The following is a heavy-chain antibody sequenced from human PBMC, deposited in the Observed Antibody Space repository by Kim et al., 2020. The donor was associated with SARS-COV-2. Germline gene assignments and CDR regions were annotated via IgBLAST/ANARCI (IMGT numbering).Heavy chain of an antibody. CDR2: IYYTGSS. V-gene: IGHV4-30-4*01. CDR1: GGSISSGAYY. D-gene: IGHD2-21*02. Sequence: SETLSLTCTVSGGSISSGAYYWSWIRQPPRKGLEWLGYIYYTGSSHYNPSLNSRVTISIDTSKNQFPLKLSSVTAADTAVYYCARGPPIGGGDCYSHWGQGNLVTVSS. J-gene: IGHJ4*02. CDR3: ARGPPIGGGDCYSH.